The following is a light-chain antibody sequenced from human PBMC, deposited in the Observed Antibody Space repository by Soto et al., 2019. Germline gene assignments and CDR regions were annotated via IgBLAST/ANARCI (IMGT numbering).Light chain of an antibody. CDR2: GAS. V-gene: IGKV3-20*01. J-gene: IGKJ1*01. CDR3: QQHDNWPPWT. Sequence: EIVLTQSPGTLSLSPGERATLSCRASQSLSNNIYLAWYQQKPGQAPRLLIYGASSRATGIPNRFSGSGSGTDFTLTISSLQPDDFAVYYCQQHDNWPPWTFGQGTKVDIK. CDR1: QSLSNNIY.